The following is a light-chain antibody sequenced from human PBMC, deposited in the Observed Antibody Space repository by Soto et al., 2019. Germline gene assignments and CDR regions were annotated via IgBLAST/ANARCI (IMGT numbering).Light chain of an antibody. V-gene: IGKV1-17*01. Sequence: DIQMTQSPSSLSASVGDRVTITCRASPGIRTDLGWYQQKPGKAPKRLIYATSSLQSGVPARFSGSGSGTDFTLKISSLQPEDFATYYCLQHNSYPLAFGGGTKVDIK. CDR1: PGIRTD. CDR3: LQHNSYPLA. CDR2: ATS. J-gene: IGKJ4*01.